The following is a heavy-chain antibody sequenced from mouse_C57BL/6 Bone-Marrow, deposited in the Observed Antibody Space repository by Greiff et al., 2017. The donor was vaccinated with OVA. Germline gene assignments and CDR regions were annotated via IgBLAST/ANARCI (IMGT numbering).Heavy chain of an antibody. CDR3: ERGDGYDELDWFAY. D-gene: IGHD2-2*01. V-gene: IGHV1-63*01. CDR1: GYTFTNYW. J-gene: IGHJ3*01. Sequence: QVQLKESGAELVRPGTSVKMSCKASGYTFTNYWIGWAKQRPGHGLEWIGDIYPGGGYTNYNEKFKGKATLTADTSSSTAYMQFSSLTSEDSDIYYGERGDGYDELDWFAYWGQGTLVTVSA. CDR2: IYPGGGYT.